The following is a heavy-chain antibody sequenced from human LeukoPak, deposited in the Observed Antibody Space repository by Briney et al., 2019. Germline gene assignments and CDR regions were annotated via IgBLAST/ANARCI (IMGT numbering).Heavy chain of an antibody. CDR2: IIPIFGTA. Sequence: SVKVSCKASGGTFSSYAISWVRQAPGQGPEWMGGIIPIFGTANYAQKFQGRVTITADESTSTAYMELSSLRSEDTAVYYCAREGSASSSVSIDYWGQGTLATVSS. CDR1: GGTFSSYA. CDR3: AREGSASSSVSIDY. J-gene: IGHJ4*02. D-gene: IGHD1-26*01. V-gene: IGHV1-69*13.